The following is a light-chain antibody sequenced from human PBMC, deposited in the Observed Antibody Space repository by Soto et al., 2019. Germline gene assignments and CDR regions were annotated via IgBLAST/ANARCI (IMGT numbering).Light chain of an antibody. CDR3: QHVDRYPFT. Sequence: DIQLTQSPSFLSASVGDRVTVTCRASQDIRSYIVWYQQKPGKAPKLLIYVASTLHSGVPSRFSGSGSETEFTLTITSLQPEDFATYYCQHVDRYPFTFGQGTKLAIK. J-gene: IGKJ2*01. CDR2: VAS. CDR1: QDIRSY. V-gene: IGKV1-9*01.